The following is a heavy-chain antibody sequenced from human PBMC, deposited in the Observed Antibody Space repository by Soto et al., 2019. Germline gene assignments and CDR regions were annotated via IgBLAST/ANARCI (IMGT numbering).Heavy chain of an antibody. J-gene: IGHJ4*02. CDR1: GFSFSHYG. V-gene: IGHV3-21*06. CDR2: ISSTTNYI. Sequence: VQVVESGGGVVQPGRSLRLSCVASGFSFSHYGMQWVRQAPGKGLEWVSSISSTTNYIYYGDSMKGRFTISRDNAKNALYLEMNSLRAEDTAVYYCARESEDLTSNFDYWGQGTLVTVSS. CDR3: ARESEDLTSNFDY.